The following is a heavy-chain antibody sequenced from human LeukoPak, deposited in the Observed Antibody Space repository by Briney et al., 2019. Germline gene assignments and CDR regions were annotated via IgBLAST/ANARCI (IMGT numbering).Heavy chain of an antibody. Sequence: ASVKVSCKASGYTFTSYYMHWVRQAPGQGLEWMGWINPNSGGTNYAQKFQGRVTMTRDTSISTAYMELSRLRSDDTAVYYCARGRGIAAAGDDYWGQGTLVTVSS. CDR2: INPNSGGT. J-gene: IGHJ4*02. D-gene: IGHD6-13*01. CDR1: GYTFTSYY. CDR3: ARGRGIAAAGDDY. V-gene: IGHV1-2*02.